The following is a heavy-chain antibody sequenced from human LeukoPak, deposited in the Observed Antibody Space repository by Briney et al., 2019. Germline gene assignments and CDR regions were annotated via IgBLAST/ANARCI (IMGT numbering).Heavy chain of an antibody. CDR1: GGSISSYY. CDR3: ARASTVLNWFDP. V-gene: IGHV4-59*12. Sequence: SETLSLTCTVSGGSISSYYWSWIRQPPGKGLEWIGYIYYSGSTNYNPSLKSRVTMSVDTSKNQFSLKLSSVTAADTAVYYCARASTVLNWFDPWGQGTLVTVSS. D-gene: IGHD4-11*01. J-gene: IGHJ5*02. CDR2: IYYSGST.